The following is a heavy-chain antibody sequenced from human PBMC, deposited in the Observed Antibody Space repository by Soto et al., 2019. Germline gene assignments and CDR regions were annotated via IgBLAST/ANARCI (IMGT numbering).Heavy chain of an antibody. J-gene: IGHJ4*02. CDR2: IDWDDDK. V-gene: IGHV2-70*11. Sequence: SGPTLVNPTQTLTLTCTFSGFSLSTSGMCVSWIRQPPGKALEWLARIDWDDDKYYSTSLKTRLTISKDTSKNQVVLTMTNMDPVDTATYYCARMGLSGRSGWDFDYWGQGTLVTVS. CDR3: ARMGLSGRSGWDFDY. D-gene: IGHD6-19*01. CDR1: GFSLSTSGMC.